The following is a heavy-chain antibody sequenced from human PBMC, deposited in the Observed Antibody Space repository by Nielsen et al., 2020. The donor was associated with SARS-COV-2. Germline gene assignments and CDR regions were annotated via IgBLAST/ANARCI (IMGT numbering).Heavy chain of an antibody. CDR3: ARSPDASGSYSLFDY. Sequence: ASVQVSCKTSGYSFRAHAVNWVRQAPGQGPEWMGWIDTKTGKPTIAPGFTGRFVFSMDTSTNTAFLQISSLKADDTATYYCARSPDASGSYSLFDYWGQGTLVTVSS. CDR1: GYSFRAHA. CDR2: IDTKTGKP. D-gene: IGHD3-10*01. J-gene: IGHJ4*02. V-gene: IGHV7-4-1*02.